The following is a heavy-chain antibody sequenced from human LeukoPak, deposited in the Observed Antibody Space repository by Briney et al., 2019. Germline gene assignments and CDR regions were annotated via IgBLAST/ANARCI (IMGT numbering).Heavy chain of an antibody. V-gene: IGHV1-2*02. CDR2: INPNSGGT. CDR1: GYTFTGYY. D-gene: IGHD3-16*01. CDR3: ARDLAYWYFDL. J-gene: IGHJ2*01. Sequence: GASVKVSCKASGYTFTGYYMPWVRQAPGQGLEWMGWINPNSGGTNYAQKFQGRVTMTRDTPISTAYMELSRLRSDDTAVYYCARDLAYWYFDLWGRGTLVTVSS.